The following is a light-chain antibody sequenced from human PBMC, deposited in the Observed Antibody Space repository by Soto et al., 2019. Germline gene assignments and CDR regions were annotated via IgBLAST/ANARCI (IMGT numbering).Light chain of an antibody. CDR3: QQYYNTPLT. CDR2: WAS. J-gene: IGKJ4*01. CDR1: QSVLYSSNNKNY. Sequence: DIVMTQSPDSLAVSLGERATINCKSSQSVLYSSNNKNYLSWYQQKAGQPPKLLIYWASTRESGVPDRFSGSGSGTDFTLTISSLQAEDVPVYYCQQYYNTPLTFGGGTKVEIK. V-gene: IGKV4-1*01.